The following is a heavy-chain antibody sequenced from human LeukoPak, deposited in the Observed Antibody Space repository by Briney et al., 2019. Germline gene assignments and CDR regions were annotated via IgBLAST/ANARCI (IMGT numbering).Heavy chain of an antibody. CDR3: ARAGGIAAAGTRWVWGGYYYYMDV. V-gene: IGHV4-39*07. CDR1: GFTFISYS. CDR2: IYYSGST. D-gene: IGHD6-13*01. Sequence: GSLRLSCAASGFTFISYSMNWVRQAPGKGQEWIGSIYYSGSTYYNPSLKSRVTISVDTSKNQFSLKLSSVTAADTAVYYCARAGGIAAAGTRWVWGGYYYYMDVWGKGTTVTASS. J-gene: IGHJ6*03.